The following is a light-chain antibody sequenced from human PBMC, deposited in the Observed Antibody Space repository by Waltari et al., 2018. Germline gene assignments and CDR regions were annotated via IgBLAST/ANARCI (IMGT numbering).Light chain of an antibody. CDR3: QSYDTSLSVV. V-gene: IGLV1-40*01. Sequence: QSVLTQPPSVSGAPGQRVTISCTGSGSNLGAAYDVHWYQQLPRAAPKRLIYGTSSRPLGVPDRFFGSTSGTSASLAITGLQAEDEAVYYCQSYDTSLSVVFGGGTKLTVL. J-gene: IGLJ3*02. CDR2: GTS. CDR1: GSNLGAAYD.